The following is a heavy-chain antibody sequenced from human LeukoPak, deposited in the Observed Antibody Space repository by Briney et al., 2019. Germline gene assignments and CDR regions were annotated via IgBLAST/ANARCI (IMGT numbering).Heavy chain of an antibody. CDR3: AKLGLIVVGGYFDY. D-gene: IGHD3-22*01. V-gene: IGHV4-4*07. Sequence: SETLSLTCTVSGGSISSYYWSWIRQPAGKGLEWIGRIYTSGSTNYNPSLKSRVTMSVDTSKNQFSLKLSSVTAADTAVYYCAKLGLIVVGGYFDYWGQGTLVTVSS. CDR1: GGSISSYY. CDR2: IYTSGST. J-gene: IGHJ4*02.